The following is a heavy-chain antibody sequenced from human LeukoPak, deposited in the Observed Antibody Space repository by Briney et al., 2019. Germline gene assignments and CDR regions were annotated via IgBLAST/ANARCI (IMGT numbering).Heavy chain of an antibody. D-gene: IGHD2-8*01. V-gene: IGHV3-53*01. Sequence: GGSLRLSCAASGFKVSSRYMSWVRQAPGRGLEWVSVIYSGGSTYYADSVKGRFIISRDNLKNTVFLQVNSLRVEDTAVYYCARDNGADYYYYLDVWGKGTTVTVSS. J-gene: IGHJ6*03. CDR3: ARDNGADYYYYLDV. CDR1: GFKVSSRY. CDR2: IYSGGST.